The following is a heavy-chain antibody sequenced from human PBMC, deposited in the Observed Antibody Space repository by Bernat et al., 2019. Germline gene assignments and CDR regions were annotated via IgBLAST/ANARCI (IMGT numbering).Heavy chain of an antibody. CDR2: INSDGSST. D-gene: IGHD6-13*01. J-gene: IGHJ6*02. CDR3: ARAAGTIHFLTGAQDDYYGMDV. CDR1: GFTFSSYW. V-gene: IGHV3-74*01. Sequence: EVQLVESGGGLVQPGGSLRLSCAASGFTFSSYWMHWVRQAPGKGLVWVSRINSDGSSTSYADSVTGRFTISRDNAKNTLYLQMNSLRAEDTAVYYCARAAGTIHFLTGAQDDYYGMDVWGQGTTVTVSS.